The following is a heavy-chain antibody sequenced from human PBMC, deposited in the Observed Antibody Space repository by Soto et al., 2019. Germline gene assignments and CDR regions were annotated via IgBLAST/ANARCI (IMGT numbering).Heavy chain of an antibody. CDR1: GFTFSNYA. CDR2: ISGSGLST. D-gene: IGHD3-22*01. CDR3: VKSRGSSGLYYFDD. J-gene: IGHJ4*02. Sequence: EVQLLESGGGLVQPGGSLTLSCTASGFTFSNYALSWVRQAPGKGLEWVSGISGSGLSTYYADSVKGRFSISRDSSTNTVHLQMNSLRAEDTAPYYCVKSRGSSGLYYFDDWGQGTLVTVSS. V-gene: IGHV3-23*01.